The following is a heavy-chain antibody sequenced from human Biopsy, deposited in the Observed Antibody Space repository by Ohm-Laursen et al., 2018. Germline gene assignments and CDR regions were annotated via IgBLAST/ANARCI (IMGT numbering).Heavy chain of an antibody. V-gene: IGHV4-34*08. CDR2: IDRSGNT. CDR1: GATSSDYY. J-gene: IGHJ4*02. CDR3: GNEIYGRDY. D-gene: IGHD4-17*01. Sequence: GTLSLTCVVYGATSSDYYWSWIRQPPGKGLEWLGQIDRSGNTNYNPSLKGRLTISANTSKNQFSLKLTSLTAADTAVYFCGNEIYGRDYWGQGALVTVSS.